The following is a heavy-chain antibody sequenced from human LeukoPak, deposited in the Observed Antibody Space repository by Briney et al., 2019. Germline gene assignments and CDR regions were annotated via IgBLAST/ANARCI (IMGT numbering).Heavy chain of an antibody. J-gene: IGHJ4*02. CDR2: IYYSGST. CDR1: GGSISSSSYY. Sequence: SQSLSLTCTVSGGSISSSSYYWGWIRQPPGKGLEWIGSIYYSGSTYYNPSLKSRVTISVDTSKNQFSLKLSSVTAADTAVYYCARVPAAIVYFDYWGQGTLVTVSS. CDR3: ARVPAAIVYFDY. V-gene: IGHV4-39*07. D-gene: IGHD2-2*02.